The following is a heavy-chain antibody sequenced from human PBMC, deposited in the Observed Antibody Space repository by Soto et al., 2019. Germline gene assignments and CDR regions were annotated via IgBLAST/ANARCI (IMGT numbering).Heavy chain of an antibody. Sequence: ASVKVSCKASGYTFTSYDINWVRQATGQGLEWMGWMNPNSGNTGYAQKFQGRVTMTRNTSISTAYMELSSLRSEDTAVYYCAGLDVKRVFDDDWGGAHWFDPWGQVTL. CDR1: GYTFTSYD. CDR2: MNPNSGNT. D-gene: IGHD3-16*01. CDR3: AGLDVKRVFDDDWGGAHWFDP. V-gene: IGHV1-8*01. J-gene: IGHJ5*02.